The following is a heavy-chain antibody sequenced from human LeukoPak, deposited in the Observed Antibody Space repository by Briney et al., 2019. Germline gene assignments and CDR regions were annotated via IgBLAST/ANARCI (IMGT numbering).Heavy chain of an antibody. Sequence: GGSLRLSCTASGFTFSDYSMNWVRQAPGKGLEWISYIGISSGNTKYADSVKGRFTISGDKAKNSLYLQMNSLRVEDTAVYYCARDYKYAFDNWGQGTLVTVSS. D-gene: IGHD5-24*01. J-gene: IGHJ4*02. CDR1: GFTFSDYS. CDR3: ARDYKYAFDN. CDR2: IGISSGNT. V-gene: IGHV3-48*01.